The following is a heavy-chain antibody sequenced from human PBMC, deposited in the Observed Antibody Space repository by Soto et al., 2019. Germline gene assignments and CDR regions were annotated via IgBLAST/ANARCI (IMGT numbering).Heavy chain of an antibody. J-gene: IGHJ4*02. Sequence: QLQLQESGPGLVKPSETLSLTCTVSGGSISSSSYYWGWIRQPPGKGLEWIGSIYYSGSTYYNPSLKSRVTISVDTSKNQFSLKLSSVTAAYTAVYYCARRSIYYYGSGSYYNEGFDYWGQGTLVTVSS. CDR3: ARRSIYYYGSGSYYNEGFDY. V-gene: IGHV4-39*01. D-gene: IGHD3-10*01. CDR2: IYYSGST. CDR1: GGSISSSSYY.